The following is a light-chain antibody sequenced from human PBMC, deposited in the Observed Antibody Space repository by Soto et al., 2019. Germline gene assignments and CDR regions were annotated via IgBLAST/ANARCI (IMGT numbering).Light chain of an antibody. V-gene: IGKV3-15*01. CDR3: QQYNNWPPAT. J-gene: IGKJ1*01. CDR2: GAS. CDR1: QTVTRN. Sequence: EIVMTQSPASLSVSPGERATLSCRASQTVTRNLAWYQQKPSQAPRLLIYGASTRATGIPAWFSGSGSGTEFTLTISSLQSEDSAVYYCQQYNNWPPATFGQGTKVEIK.